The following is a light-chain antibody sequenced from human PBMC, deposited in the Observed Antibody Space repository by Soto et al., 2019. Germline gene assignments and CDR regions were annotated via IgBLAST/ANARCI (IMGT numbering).Light chain of an antibody. CDR3: CSYAGTTHV. J-gene: IGLJ1*01. V-gene: IGLV2-11*01. CDR2: DVS. CDR1: SSDIGGYHY. Sequence: QSALTQPPSVSGSPGQSVTISCTGTSSDIGGYHYVSWYQQLPGKAPKLMIYDVSKRPSGVPDRFSGSNSGNTASLTISGLQAEDEADYYCCSYAGTTHVFGTGTKLTV.